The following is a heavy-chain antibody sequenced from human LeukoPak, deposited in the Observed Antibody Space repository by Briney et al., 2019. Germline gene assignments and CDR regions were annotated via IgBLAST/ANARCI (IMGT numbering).Heavy chain of an antibody. D-gene: IGHD2-21*01. CDR1: GFTFSTYS. CDR2: ISSSSTTI. V-gene: IGHV3-48*02. J-gene: IGHJ4*02. Sequence: GGSLRLSCAASGFTFSTYSMNWVRQAPGKGLEWVSYISSSSTTIFYADSVKGRFTISRDNAKNSLFLQMNGLRDEDTALYYCARERVIAAAGDGFDSWGQGTLVTVSS. CDR3: ARERVIAAAGDGFDS.